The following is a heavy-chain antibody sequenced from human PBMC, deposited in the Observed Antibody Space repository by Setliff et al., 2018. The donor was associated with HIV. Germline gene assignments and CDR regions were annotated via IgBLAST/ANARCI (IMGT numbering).Heavy chain of an antibody. CDR3: ARQMTIPGVAVTPVDY. CDR2: IYYSGRT. V-gene: IGHV4-39*01. CDR1: GGSISSSSYY. Sequence: PSETLSLTCTVSGGSISSSSYYWGWIRQPPGKGLEWIGSIYYSGRTYYNPSLKSRVTISVDTSKNQFSLKLSSVTAADTAVYYCARQMTIPGVAVTPVDYCGQGALVTVSS. D-gene: IGHD3-3*01. J-gene: IGHJ4*02.